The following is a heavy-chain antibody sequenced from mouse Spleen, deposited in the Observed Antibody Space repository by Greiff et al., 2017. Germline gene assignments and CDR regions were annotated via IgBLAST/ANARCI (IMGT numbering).Heavy chain of an antibody. V-gene: IGHV1-26*01. CDR1: GYTFTDYY. CDR3: ARWAYGSYAMDY. Sequence: VQLQQSGPELVKPGASVKISCKASGYTFTDYYMNWVKQSHGKSLEWIGDINPNNGGTSYNQKFKGKATLTVDKSSSTAYMELRSLTSEDSAVYYCARWAYGSYAMDYWGQGTSVTVSS. J-gene: IGHJ4*01. D-gene: IGHD2-10*02. CDR2: INPNNGGT.